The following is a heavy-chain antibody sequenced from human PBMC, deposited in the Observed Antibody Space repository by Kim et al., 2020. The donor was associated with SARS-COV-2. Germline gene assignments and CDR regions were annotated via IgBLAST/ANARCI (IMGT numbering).Heavy chain of an antibody. CDR1: GFTFSSYG. V-gene: IGHV3-33*06. CDR3: AKDSESNYYDSSGYDY. CDR2: IWYDGSNK. J-gene: IGHJ4*02. D-gene: IGHD3-22*01. Sequence: GGSLRLSCAASGFTFSSYGMHWVRQAPGKGLEWVAVIWYDGSNKYYADSVKGRFTISRDNSKNTLYLQMNSLRAEDTAVYYCAKDSESNYYDSSGYDYWGQGTLVTVSS.